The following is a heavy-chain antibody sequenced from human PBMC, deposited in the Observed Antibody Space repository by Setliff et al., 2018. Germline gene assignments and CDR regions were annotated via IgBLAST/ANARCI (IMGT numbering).Heavy chain of an antibody. CDR1: GDSISSGNW. Sequence: PSETLSLTCAVSGDSISSGNWWSWVRQPPEKGLEWSGEINHSRNTNYNPSLKSRVTISVDKSTNQFSLKLNSVTAADTAVYYCVSTDYSDVRYSMDVWGKGTTGTVSS. V-gene: IGHV4-4*02. D-gene: IGHD1-26*01. J-gene: IGHJ6*03. CDR3: VSTDYSDVRYSMDV. CDR2: INHSRNT.